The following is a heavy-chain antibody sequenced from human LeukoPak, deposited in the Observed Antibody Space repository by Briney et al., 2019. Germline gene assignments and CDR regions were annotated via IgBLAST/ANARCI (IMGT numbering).Heavy chain of an antibody. CDR3: ARGGGYGDYNY. D-gene: IGHD4-17*01. Sequence: KSSETLSLTCAVYGGTFSGYYWSWIRQPAGKGLEWIGRIYSSGSTDYNPSLKSRVTMSVDTSKNQFSLKLSSVTAADTAVYYCARGGGYGDYNYWGQGTLVTVSS. CDR1: GGTFSGYY. CDR2: IYSSGST. V-gene: IGHV4-59*10. J-gene: IGHJ4*02.